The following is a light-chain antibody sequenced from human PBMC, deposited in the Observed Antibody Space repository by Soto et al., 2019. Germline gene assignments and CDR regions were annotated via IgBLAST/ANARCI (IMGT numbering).Light chain of an antibody. CDR2: EVF. V-gene: IGLV2-14*01. J-gene: IGLJ1*01. CDR1: NSDVGAYNY. CDR3: SSYTTTNTLYV. Sequence: QSALTQPASVSGSPGQSITIPCTGTNSDVGAYNYVSWYQHHPGKAPKLMIYEVFIRPSGVSSRFSGSKSGSMASLTISGLLAEDEADYYCSSYTTTNTLYVFGTGTKLTVL.